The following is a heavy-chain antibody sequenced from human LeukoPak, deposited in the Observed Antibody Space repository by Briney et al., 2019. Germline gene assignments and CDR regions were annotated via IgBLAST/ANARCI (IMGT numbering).Heavy chain of an antibody. CDR1: GFTFSSYA. CDR3: ARERRYFDWSDGYDY. J-gene: IGHJ4*02. Sequence: GSLRLSCAASGFTFSSYAMSWVRQAPGKGLEWIGSIYHSGSTYYNPSLKSRVTISVDTSKNQFSLKLSSVTAADTAVYYCARERRYFDWSDGYDYWGQGTLVTVSS. CDR2: IYHSGST. D-gene: IGHD3-9*01. V-gene: IGHV4-38-2*02.